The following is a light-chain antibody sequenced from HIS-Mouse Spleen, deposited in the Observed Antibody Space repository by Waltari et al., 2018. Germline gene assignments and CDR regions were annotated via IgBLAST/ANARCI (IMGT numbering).Light chain of an antibody. CDR2: GNS. V-gene: IGLV1-40*01. CDR3: QSYDSSLSGSV. J-gene: IGLJ2*01. CDR1: RSNIGPGYD. Sequence: QSVLTQPPSVSGAPGQRVTISRTGTRSNIGPGYDVHWYKQLPGTAPKLLIYGNSNRPSGVPDRFSGSKSGTSASLAITGLQAEDEADYYCQSYDSSLSGSVFGGGTKLTVL.